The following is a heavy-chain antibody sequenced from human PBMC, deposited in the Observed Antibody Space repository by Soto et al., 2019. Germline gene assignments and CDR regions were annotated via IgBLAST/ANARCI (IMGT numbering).Heavy chain of an antibody. CDR2: INPSGGST. J-gene: IGHJ6*02. Sequence: ASVKVSCKASGYTFTSYYMHWVRQAPGQGLEWMGIINPSGGSTSYAQKFQGRVAMTRDTSTSTVYMELSSLRSEDTAVYYCAREGNSRGTAMVPNYYYYGMDVWGQGTTVTVSS. V-gene: IGHV1-46*01. CDR1: GYTFTSYY. CDR3: AREGNSRGTAMVPNYYYYGMDV. D-gene: IGHD5-18*01.